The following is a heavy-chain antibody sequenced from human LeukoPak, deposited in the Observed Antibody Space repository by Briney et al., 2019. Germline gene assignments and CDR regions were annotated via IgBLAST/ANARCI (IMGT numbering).Heavy chain of an antibody. Sequence: SETLSLTCTVSGGSISSSSYYWGWIRQPPGKGLEWIGSIYYSGSTYYNPSLKSRVTISVDTSKNQFSLKLSSVTAADTAVYYCASGKRGYSGYDSPLDYWGQGTLVTVSS. V-gene: IGHV4-39*07. CDR2: IYYSGST. J-gene: IGHJ4*02. CDR3: ASGKRGYSGYDSPLDY. D-gene: IGHD5-12*01. CDR1: GGSISSSSYY.